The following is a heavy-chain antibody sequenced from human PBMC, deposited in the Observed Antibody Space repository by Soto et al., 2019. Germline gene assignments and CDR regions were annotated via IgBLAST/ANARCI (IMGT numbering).Heavy chain of an antibody. Sequence: TLSLSCAVSGGSVNSAGYSWSWIRQPPGKGLEWIGYIYHSWSTYYNPSLKSRVTISLDRSNNHFSLKLSSVTAADTAVYYCATVPIYYDSSGFYQYGTFDIWGQGTMVTV. CDR3: ATVPIYYDSSGFYQYGTFDI. D-gene: IGHD3-22*01. V-gene: IGHV4-30-2*01. CDR2: IYHSWST. J-gene: IGHJ3*02. CDR1: GGSVNSAGYS.